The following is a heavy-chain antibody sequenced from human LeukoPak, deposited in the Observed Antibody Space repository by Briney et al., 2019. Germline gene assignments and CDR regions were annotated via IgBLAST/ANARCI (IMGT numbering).Heavy chain of an antibody. V-gene: IGHV3-30-3*01. CDR1: GFTFSSYA. D-gene: IGHD3-22*01. J-gene: IGHJ4*02. Sequence: TGGSLRLSCAASGFTFSSYAMHWVRQAPGKGLEWVAVISYDGSNKYYADSVKGRFTISRDNSKNTPYLQMNSLRAEDTAVYYCARDSSGYYSYFDYWGQGTLVTVSS. CDR3: ARDSSGYYSYFDY. CDR2: ISYDGSNK.